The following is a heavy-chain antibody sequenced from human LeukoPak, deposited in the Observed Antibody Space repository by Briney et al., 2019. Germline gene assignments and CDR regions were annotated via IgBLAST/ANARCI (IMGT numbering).Heavy chain of an antibody. CDR2: IYHSGST. J-gene: IGHJ3*02. CDR1: GGSISSGGYS. D-gene: IGHD3-9*01. Sequence: SETLSLTCAVSGGSISSGGYSWSWTRQPPGKGLEWIGYIYHSGSTYYNPSLKSRVTISVDRSKNQFSLKLSSVTAADTAVYYCARGDILTGYAHDAFDIWGQGTMVTVSS. CDR3: ARGDILTGYAHDAFDI. V-gene: IGHV4-30-2*01.